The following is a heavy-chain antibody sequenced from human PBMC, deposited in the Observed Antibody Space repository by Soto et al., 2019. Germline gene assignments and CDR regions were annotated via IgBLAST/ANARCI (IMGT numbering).Heavy chain of an antibody. Sequence: SETLSLTCTVSGGSISSYYWSWIRQPPGKGLEWIGYIYYSGSTNYNPSLKSRVTISVDTSKNQFSLKLSSVTAADTAVYYCARSPGDDYIWGSYLPNFDYWGQGTLVTVSS. CDR3: ARSPGDDYIWGSYLPNFDY. J-gene: IGHJ4*02. D-gene: IGHD3-16*02. V-gene: IGHV4-59*01. CDR2: IYYSGST. CDR1: GGSISSYY.